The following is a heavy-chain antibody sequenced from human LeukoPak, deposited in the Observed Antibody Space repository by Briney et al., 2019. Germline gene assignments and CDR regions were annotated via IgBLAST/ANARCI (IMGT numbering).Heavy chain of an antibody. D-gene: IGHD3-3*01. Sequence: SETLSLTCSVSGGSISSYYWSWIRQPPGKGLEWIGNIYSSGSTNYNPSLKSRVTISVDTSKNQFSLKVSSVNATDTAVYYCARARSGLDYWGQGTLVTVSS. CDR1: GGSISSYY. CDR2: IYSSGST. CDR3: ARARSGLDY. V-gene: IGHV4-59*01. J-gene: IGHJ4*02.